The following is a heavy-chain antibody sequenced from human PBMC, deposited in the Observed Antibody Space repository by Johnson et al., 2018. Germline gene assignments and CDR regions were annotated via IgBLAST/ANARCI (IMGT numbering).Heavy chain of an antibody. Sequence: QVQLQESGPGLVKXSETLSLTCTVSSGSISTYYWNWIRQPPGKGLEWIGYLYSSGSTNYNPSLKSRVTISVDPSKTQFSLKLSSVTAADTAVYYCARDMGYGDPFDYWGQGTLVTVSS. D-gene: IGHD4-17*01. CDR3: ARDMGYGDPFDY. J-gene: IGHJ4*02. V-gene: IGHV4-59*01. CDR2: LYSSGST. CDR1: SGSISTYY.